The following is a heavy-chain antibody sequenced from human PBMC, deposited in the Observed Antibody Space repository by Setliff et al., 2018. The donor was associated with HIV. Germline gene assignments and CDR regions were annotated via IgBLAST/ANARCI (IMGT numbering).Heavy chain of an antibody. V-gene: IGHV4-59*05. D-gene: IGHD3-10*01. CDR2: IYRSGST. Sequence: SETLSLTCTVSGGSISSYYWSWIRQPPGKGLEWIGSIYRSGSTYFNPSLKSRVTKAVDTSKNQFSLKLSSVTAADTAVYYCARAQGYYYGSGNYNWFDPWGQGTLVTVSS. CDR3: ARAQGYYYGSGNYNWFDP. CDR1: GGSISSYY. J-gene: IGHJ5*02.